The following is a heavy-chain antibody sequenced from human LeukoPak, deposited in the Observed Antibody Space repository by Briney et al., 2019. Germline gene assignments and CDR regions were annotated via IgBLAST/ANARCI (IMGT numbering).Heavy chain of an antibody. D-gene: IGHD6-13*01. V-gene: IGHV1-2*06. CDR1: GYTFTGYY. CDR2: INPNSGGT. CDR3: ARVIAAAGTHYYYYYGMDV. Sequence: ASVKVSCKASGYTFTGYYMLWVRQAPGQGLEWMGRINPNSGGTNYAQKSQGRVTMTRDTSISTAYMELSRLRSDDTAVYYCARVIAAAGTHYYYYYGMDVWGQGTTVTVSS. J-gene: IGHJ6*02.